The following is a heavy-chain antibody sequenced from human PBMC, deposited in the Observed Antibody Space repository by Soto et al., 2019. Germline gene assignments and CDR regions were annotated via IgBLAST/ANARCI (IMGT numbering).Heavy chain of an antibody. CDR1: GGSISSYY. V-gene: IGHV4-59*01. CDR2: IYYSGST. Sequence: SETLSLTRPVSGGSISSYYWSWIRQPPGKGLEWIGYIYYSGSTNYNPSLKSRVTISVDTSKNQFSLKLSSVTAADTAVYYCARDCSGGSCSHAFDIWGQGTMVTVSS. J-gene: IGHJ3*02. CDR3: ARDCSGGSCSHAFDI. D-gene: IGHD2-15*01.